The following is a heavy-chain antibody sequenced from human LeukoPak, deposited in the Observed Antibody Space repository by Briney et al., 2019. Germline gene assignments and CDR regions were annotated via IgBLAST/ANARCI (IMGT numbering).Heavy chain of an antibody. Sequence: GESLKISCKGSGYSFTSYWIGWVRQMPGKGLEWMGIIYPGDSDTRYSPSFQGQVTISADKSISTAYLQWSSLKASDTAMYYCARIFDCSSTSCYDPLYYFDYWGQGTLVTASS. D-gene: IGHD2-2*01. CDR3: ARIFDCSSTSCYDPLYYFDY. CDR1: GYSFTSYW. CDR2: IYPGDSDT. V-gene: IGHV5-51*01. J-gene: IGHJ4*02.